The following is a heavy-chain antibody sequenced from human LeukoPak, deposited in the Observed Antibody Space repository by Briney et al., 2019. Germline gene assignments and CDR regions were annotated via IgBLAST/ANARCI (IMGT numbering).Heavy chain of an antibody. CDR2: INHSGST. CDR1: GGSLSGYF. D-gene: IGHD3-10*01. Sequence: SETLSLTCAVYGGSLSGYFWSWIRQPPGKGLEWIGEINHSGSTNYNPSLKSRVTISVDTSKNQFSLELSSVTAADTAVYYCARRRSGSYYGYYYYYMDVWGKGTTVTVSS. J-gene: IGHJ6*03. V-gene: IGHV4-34*01. CDR3: ARRRSGSYYGYYYYYMDV.